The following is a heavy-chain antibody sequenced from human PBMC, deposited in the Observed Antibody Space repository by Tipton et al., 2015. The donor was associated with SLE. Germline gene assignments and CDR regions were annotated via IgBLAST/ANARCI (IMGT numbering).Heavy chain of an antibody. J-gene: IGHJ4*02. CDR3: ALDGGTGSAFDY. CDR1: GGSISSNNHY. CDR2: ISYSGTT. V-gene: IGHV4-39*07. D-gene: IGHD1-1*01. Sequence: TLSLTCGVSGGSISSNNHYWGWVRQPPGKGLEWIGSISYSGTTFYNPSLKSRVTISADTSKNQFSLKLRSVTAADTAVYYCALDGGTGSAFDYWGQGTLVTVSS.